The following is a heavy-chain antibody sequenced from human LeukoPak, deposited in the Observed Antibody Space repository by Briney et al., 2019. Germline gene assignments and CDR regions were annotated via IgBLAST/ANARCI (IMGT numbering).Heavy chain of an antibody. V-gene: IGHV1-18*01. CDR1: GYTFTSYS. Sequence: ASVKVSCKASGYTFTSYSITWVRQAPGQGLEWMGWITAYNRYTKYPQKLQGRVTMTTDTSTSAAYMELRSLRSDDTAVYYCARGSGYPSSGWVYFVSWGQGTLVTVSS. J-gene: IGHJ4*02. CDR3: ARGSGYPSSGWVYFVS. CDR2: ITAYNRYT. D-gene: IGHD6-19*01.